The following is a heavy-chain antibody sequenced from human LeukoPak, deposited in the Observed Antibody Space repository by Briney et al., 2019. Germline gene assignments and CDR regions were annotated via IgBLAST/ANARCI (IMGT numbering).Heavy chain of an antibody. CDR3: ARGGLDTTRGGYFDY. J-gene: IGHJ4*02. Sequence: SETLSLTCAVYGGSFSGFYWSWIRQPPGQGLEWIGEISHSGTTYFNPSLKSRVTVSVDTSKSQFSPRLSSVTAADTAVYYCARGGLDTTRGGYFDYWGQGILVTVSS. CDR1: GGSFSGFY. CDR2: ISHSGTT. V-gene: IGHV4-34*01. D-gene: IGHD5-18*01.